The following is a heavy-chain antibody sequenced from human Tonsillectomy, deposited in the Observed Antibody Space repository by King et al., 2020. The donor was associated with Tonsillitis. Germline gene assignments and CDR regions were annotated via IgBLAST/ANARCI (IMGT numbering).Heavy chain of an antibody. CDR3: SKGLGANYSDVHPFDS. CDR1: GFTFDDYA. D-gene: IGHD3-22*01. CDR2: ISWNGATV. J-gene: IGHJ3*02. V-gene: IGHV3-9*01. Sequence: VQLVESGGDWVQPGMSLRLSCAASGFTFDDYAIHWVRQAPGKGLEWVSGISWNGATVGYADSGKGRFTISRDNTKNSVHVQMNNLRDEDTALYYCSKGLGANYSDVHPFDSWGQGTLVTVSS.